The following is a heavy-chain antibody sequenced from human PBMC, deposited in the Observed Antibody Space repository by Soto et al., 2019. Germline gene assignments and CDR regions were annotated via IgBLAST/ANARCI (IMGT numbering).Heavy chain of an antibody. CDR3: ARVRFGELV. CDR2: IGVGGGDR. Sequence: EVQILESGGGLVQPGGSLRLSCAASGFTFSSYAMSWVRQAPGKGLEWVSIIGVGGGDRYYPESVKGRFPISRDNSRDTLYLEMNGLRDEDPAVYYCARVRFGELVWGQGTLVTVSS. D-gene: IGHD3-10*01. CDR1: GFTFSSYA. J-gene: IGHJ4*02. V-gene: IGHV3-23*01.